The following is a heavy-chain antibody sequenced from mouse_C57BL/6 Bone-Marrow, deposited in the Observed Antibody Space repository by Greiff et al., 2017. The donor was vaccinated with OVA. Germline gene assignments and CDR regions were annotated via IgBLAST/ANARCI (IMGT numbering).Heavy chain of an antibody. J-gene: IGHJ3*01. CDR3: ARTDSEGFAY. CDR2: INPNNGGS. CDR1: GYTFTDYN. Sequence: VQLQQSGPELVKPGASVQMSCKASGYTFTDYNMHWVKQSHGTSLEWIGSINPNNGGSSSNQKFKGKDTLTVNKSSSPSYMELRSLTSEDSAVYYCARTDSEGFAYWGQGTLVTVSA. V-gene: IGHV1-22*01.